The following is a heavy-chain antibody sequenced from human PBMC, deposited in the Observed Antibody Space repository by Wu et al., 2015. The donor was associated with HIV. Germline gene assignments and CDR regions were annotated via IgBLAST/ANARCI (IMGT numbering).Heavy chain of an antibody. Sequence: QVQLVQSGAEVWKPGASVKVSCKASGYTFTGYYLHWVRQAPGQGLEWMGWINANSGGTKYAQRFQGRVTMTRDTSISTAYMELSRLRSDDTAVYYCARDVNDILTAGGSRWGMDVVGSKGPRSPSP. CDR3: ARDVNDILTAGGSRWGMDV. V-gene: IGHV1-2*02. CDR1: GYTFTGYY. CDR2: INANSGGT. D-gene: IGHD3-9*01. J-gene: IGHJ6*02.